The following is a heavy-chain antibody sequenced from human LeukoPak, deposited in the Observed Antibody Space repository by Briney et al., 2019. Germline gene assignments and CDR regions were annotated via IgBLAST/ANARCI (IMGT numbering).Heavy chain of an antibody. V-gene: IGHV3-23*01. Sequence: PGGSLRLSCVASGFTFSSYAMSWVRQAPGKGLEWVSAISGSGGSTYYADSVKGRFTISRDNSKNTLYLQMNSLRAEDTAVYYCAKADYDFWSGKGGYWGQGTLVTVSS. CDR3: AKADYDFWSGKGGY. CDR1: GFTFSSYA. D-gene: IGHD3-3*01. J-gene: IGHJ4*02. CDR2: ISGSGGST.